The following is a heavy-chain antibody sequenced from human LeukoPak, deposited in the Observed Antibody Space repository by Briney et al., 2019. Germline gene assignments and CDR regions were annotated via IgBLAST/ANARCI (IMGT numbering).Heavy chain of an antibody. CDR3: ARDRDFPRDCFDS. J-gene: IGHJ4*02. Sequence: GGSLRLSCAASGFTVSSNYMSWVRQAPGKGLEWVSVIYSGGSTYYADSVKGRFTISRDRSKNTVYLQMNSLRVEDTALYYCARDRDFPRDCFDSWGQGTLVTVSS. D-gene: IGHD2-21*02. V-gene: IGHV3-53*01. CDR2: IYSGGST. CDR1: GFTVSSNY.